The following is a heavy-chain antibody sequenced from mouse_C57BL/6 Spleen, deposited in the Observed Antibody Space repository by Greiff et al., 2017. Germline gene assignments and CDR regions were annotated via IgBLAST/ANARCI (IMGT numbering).Heavy chain of an antibody. CDR2: IDPSDSET. CDR1: GYTFTSYW. Sequence: QVQLQQPGAELVRPGSSVKLSCKASGYTFTSYWMHWVKQRPIQGLEWIGNIDPSDSETNYNQKFKDKATLTVDKSSSTAYMQLSSLPTENSAVYYGGRLVGTKEYFDYWGQGTTLTVSA. D-gene: IGHD2-14*01. CDR3: GRLVGTKEYFDY. V-gene: IGHV1-52*01. J-gene: IGHJ2*01.